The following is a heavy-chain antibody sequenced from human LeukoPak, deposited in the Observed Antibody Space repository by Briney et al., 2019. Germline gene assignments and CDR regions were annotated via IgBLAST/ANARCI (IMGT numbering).Heavy chain of an antibody. D-gene: IGHD3-3*01. CDR2: INRSGSTK. Sequence: PGGSLRLSCAASGFTFSSFEMSWVRQAPGKGLEWVSNINRSGSTKYYVDSVKGRFTISRDNAKNSLYLPMNSLRAEETVVYYCARVTLEWLSEGYLDCWGQASLVTAS. CDR3: ARVTLEWLSEGYLDC. V-gene: IGHV3-48*03. J-gene: IGHJ4*02. CDR1: GFTFSSFE.